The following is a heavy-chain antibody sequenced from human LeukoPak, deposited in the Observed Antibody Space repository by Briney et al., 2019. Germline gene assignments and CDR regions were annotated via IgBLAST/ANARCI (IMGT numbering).Heavy chain of an antibody. CDR3: ARDPPTSYSSGWYGEVGY. V-gene: IGHV1-2*02. D-gene: IGHD6-19*01. Sequence: ASVEVSCKASGYTFTGYYMHWVRQAPGQGLEWMGWINPNSGGTNYAQKFQGRVTMTRDTSISTAYMELSRLRSDDTAVYYCARDPPTSYSSGWYGEVGYWGQGTLVTVSS. J-gene: IGHJ4*02. CDR2: INPNSGGT. CDR1: GYTFTGYY.